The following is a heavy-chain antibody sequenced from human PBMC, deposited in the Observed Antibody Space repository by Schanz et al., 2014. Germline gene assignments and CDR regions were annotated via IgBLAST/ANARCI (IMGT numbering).Heavy chain of an antibody. Sequence: QVQLQQWGAGLLKPSETLSLTCAVYGGSFSGYFWSWTRQSPEKGLEWIGEISHSGRTTYNQSLKSRATISVDTSKNQFFLKLSSVAAADTAVYYCARHLAESAAAAFDSWGQGTTVTVSS. CDR2: ISHSGRT. J-gene: IGHJ6*02. D-gene: IGHD2-2*01. CDR3: ARHLAESAAAAFDS. V-gene: IGHV4-34*01. CDR1: GGSFSGYF.